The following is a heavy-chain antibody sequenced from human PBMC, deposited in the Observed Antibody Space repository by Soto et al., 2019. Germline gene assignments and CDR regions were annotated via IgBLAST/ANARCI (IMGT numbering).Heavy chain of an antibody. V-gene: IGHV4-61*01. Sequence: NPSETLSLTCTVSGGSVSSGSYYWSWIRQPPGKGLEWIGYIYYSGSTNYNPSLKSRVTISVDTSKNQFSLKLSSVTAADTAVYYCAREVHYYDSSGYYVWFDPWGQGTLVTVSS. CDR1: GGSVSSGSYY. CDR2: IYYSGST. J-gene: IGHJ5*02. CDR3: AREVHYYDSSGYYVWFDP. D-gene: IGHD3-22*01.